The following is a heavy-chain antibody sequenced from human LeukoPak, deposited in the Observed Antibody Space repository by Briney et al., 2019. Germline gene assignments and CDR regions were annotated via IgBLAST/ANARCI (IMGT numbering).Heavy chain of an antibody. J-gene: IGHJ6*02. D-gene: IGHD6-13*01. V-gene: IGHV4-34*01. Sequence: PSETLSLTCAVYGGSFSGYYWSWIRQPPGKGLEWIGEINHSGSTNYNPSLKSRVTISVDTSKNQFSLKLSSVTAADTAVYYCARDGSSSWYYGYYGMDVWGQGTTVTVSS. CDR1: GGSFSGYY. CDR3: ARDGSSSWYYGYYGMDV. CDR2: INHSGST.